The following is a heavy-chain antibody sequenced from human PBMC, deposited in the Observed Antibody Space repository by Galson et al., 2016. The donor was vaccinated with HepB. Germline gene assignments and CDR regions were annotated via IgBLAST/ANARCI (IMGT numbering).Heavy chain of an antibody. Sequence: SLRLSCAASGFTFSDYWMHWVRQAPGKGLVWVSRINSDGSSRSYADSVKGRFTMSRDNAKNTLYLEMSSLRAEDTAVYYCARDRDSSDWYLFAYWGQGTLVTVSS. V-gene: IGHV3-74*01. CDR1: GFTFSDYW. CDR3: ARDRDSSDWYLFAY. CDR2: INSDGSSR. J-gene: IGHJ4*02. D-gene: IGHD6-19*01.